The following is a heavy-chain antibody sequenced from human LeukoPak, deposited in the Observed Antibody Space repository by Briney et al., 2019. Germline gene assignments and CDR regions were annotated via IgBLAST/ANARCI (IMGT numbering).Heavy chain of an antibody. CDR3: ATYKGIYEALDI. CDR1: GFTFSSYS. Sequence: PGGSLRLSCAASGFTFSSYSMNWVRQAPGKGLEWVSSISSSSSYIYYADSVKGRFTISRNNAKNSLYLQMNSLRAEDTAEYYCATYKGIYEALDIWGQGTMVTVST. V-gene: IGHV3-21*01. CDR2: ISSSSSYI. D-gene: IGHD3-3*01. J-gene: IGHJ3*02.